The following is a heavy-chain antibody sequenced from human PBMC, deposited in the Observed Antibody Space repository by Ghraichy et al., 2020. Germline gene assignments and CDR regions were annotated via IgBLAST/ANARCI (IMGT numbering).Heavy chain of an antibody. D-gene: IGHD2-15*01. Sequence: SETLSLTCAVYGGSFSGYYWSWIRQPPGKGLEWIGEINHSGSTNYNPSLKSRVTISVDTSKNQFSLKLSSVTAADTAVYYCARWGPLVVAAKYYFDYWGQGTLVTVSS. V-gene: IGHV4-34*01. CDR2: INHSGST. CDR1: GGSFSGYY. J-gene: IGHJ4*02. CDR3: ARWGPLVVAAKYYFDY.